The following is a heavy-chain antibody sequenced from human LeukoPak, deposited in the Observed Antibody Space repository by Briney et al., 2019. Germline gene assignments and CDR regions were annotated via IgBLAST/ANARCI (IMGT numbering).Heavy chain of an antibody. Sequence: GGSLRLSCTASGFSFSDYYMSWIRQAPGKGLQWLSYISGSGSTIYYADSVKGRFTISRDNARNSLYLQMNSLRAEDTAVYYCARLYGGYSFDAFDIWGQGTMLTASS. CDR3: ARLYGGYSFDAFDI. CDR2: ISGSGSTI. D-gene: IGHD5-18*01. V-gene: IGHV3-11*04. CDR1: GFSFSDYY. J-gene: IGHJ3*02.